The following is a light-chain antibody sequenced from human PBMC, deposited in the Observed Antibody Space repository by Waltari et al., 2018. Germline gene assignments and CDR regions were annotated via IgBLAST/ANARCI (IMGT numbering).Light chain of an antibody. CDR1: KGISSW. J-gene: IGKJ2*01. V-gene: IGKV1D-12*01. CDR2: AES. CDR3: QQANSPYT. Sequence: DIQMTQSPSSVSASVGDRVTIPCRAGKGISSWLAWYPQKPGKAPKLMIYAESSLPSGVPSRLSGTGSGTDFTITISSLQPEDFSTYYCQQANSPYTFGQGTKLEIK.